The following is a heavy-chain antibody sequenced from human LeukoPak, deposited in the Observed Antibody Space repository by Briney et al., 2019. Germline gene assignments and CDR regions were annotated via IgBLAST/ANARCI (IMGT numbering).Heavy chain of an antibody. Sequence: GGSLRLSCAASGFTFSSYVMHWVRQAPGKGLEWVAAISYDGSNEGYADSVRGRFTISRDNSKNTLYLDMNSLRAEDTAVYYCASTRVWGQGTLVTVSS. CDR3: ASTRV. CDR2: ISYDGSNE. V-gene: IGHV3-30*01. CDR1: GFTFSSYV. J-gene: IGHJ4*02.